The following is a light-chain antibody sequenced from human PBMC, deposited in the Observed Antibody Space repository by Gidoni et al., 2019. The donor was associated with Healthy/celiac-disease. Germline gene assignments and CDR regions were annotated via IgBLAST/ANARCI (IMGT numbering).Light chain of an antibody. V-gene: IGKV3-15*01. CDR1: QSVSSN. CDR2: GAS. Sequence: EIVMTQSPATLSVSPGERATLPCRASQSVSSNLAWYQQKPGQAPRLLIYGASTRATAIPARFSGSGSWTEFTLTISSLQSEDFAVYYCQQYNNWPPLTFGGGTKVEIK. J-gene: IGKJ4*01. CDR3: QQYNNWPPLT.